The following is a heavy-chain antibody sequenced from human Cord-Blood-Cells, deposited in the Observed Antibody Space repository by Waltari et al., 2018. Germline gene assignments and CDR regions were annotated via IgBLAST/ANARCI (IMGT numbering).Heavy chain of an antibody. V-gene: IGHV1-46*01. D-gene: IGHD3-10*01. CDR2: INPSGGSK. Sequence: VQLVQSGAEVKKPGASVKVSCKASGYPFTSYYMHWVRQAPGQGLGWMGIINPSGGSKSDAQKFQGRVTMTSDTSTSTVYMELSSLRSEDTAVYYCATPRYYGSGSYFDYWGQGTLVTVSS. J-gene: IGHJ4*02. CDR3: ATPRYYGSGSYFDY. CDR1: GYPFTSYY.